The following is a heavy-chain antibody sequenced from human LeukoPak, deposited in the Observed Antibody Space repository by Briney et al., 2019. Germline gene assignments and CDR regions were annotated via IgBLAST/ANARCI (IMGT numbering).Heavy chain of an antibody. J-gene: IGHJ4*02. CDR3: ARTNSGSYSGSLVY. D-gene: IGHD1-26*01. V-gene: IGHV1-69*05. Sequence: GALVKVSCKASGGTFSSYAISWVRQAPGQGLEWMGGIIPIFGTANYAQKFQGRVTITTDESTSTAYMELSSLRSEDTAVYYCARTNSGSYSGSLVYWGQGTLVTVSS. CDR1: GGTFSSYA. CDR2: IIPIFGTA.